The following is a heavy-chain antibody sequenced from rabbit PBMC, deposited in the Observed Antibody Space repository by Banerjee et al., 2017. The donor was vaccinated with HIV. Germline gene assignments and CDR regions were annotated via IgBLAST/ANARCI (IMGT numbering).Heavy chain of an antibody. J-gene: IGHJ6*01. Sequence: QEQLEESGGDLVKPEGSLTLTCTASGFSFSSSYYMCWVRQAPGKGLEWIACIYTGSSSSTYYASWAKGRFTISKTSSTTVTLQMTRLTAADTATYFCARDLTGIIGWNFGLWGPGTLVTVS. V-gene: IGHV1S45*01. CDR3: ARDLTGIIGWNFGL. CDR1: GFSFSSSYY. D-gene: IGHD1-1*01. CDR2: IYTGSSSST.